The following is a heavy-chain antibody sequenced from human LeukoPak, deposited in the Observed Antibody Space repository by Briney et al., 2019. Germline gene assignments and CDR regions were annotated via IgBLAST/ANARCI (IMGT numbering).Heavy chain of an antibody. Sequence: GGSLRLSCAASRFTFSSYEMYWVRQAPGKGLEWVSSISSSSSYIYYADSMKGRFTTSRDNAKNSLYLQMNSLRAEDTAIYYCARLSFSTTATDAFDIWGQGTMVTVSS. CDR1: RFTFSSYE. CDR2: ISSSSSYI. J-gene: IGHJ3*02. CDR3: ARLSFSTTATDAFDI. D-gene: IGHD1-14*01. V-gene: IGHV3-21*01.